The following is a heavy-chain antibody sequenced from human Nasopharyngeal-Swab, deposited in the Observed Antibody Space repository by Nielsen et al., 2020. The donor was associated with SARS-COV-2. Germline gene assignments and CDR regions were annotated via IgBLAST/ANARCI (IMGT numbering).Heavy chain of an antibody. CDR3: TTDFYFDY. J-gene: IGHJ4*02. Sequence: GESLKISCSTSGFTFGNSAIHWVRQASGKGLEWVGRIGDKDHNYATTYGAAVQGRFTIARDDSKNTAFLQMDSLKTEDTALYDCTTDFYFDYWGQGTLVTVSS. CDR1: GFTFGNSA. CDR2: IGDKDHNYAT. V-gene: IGHV3-73*01.